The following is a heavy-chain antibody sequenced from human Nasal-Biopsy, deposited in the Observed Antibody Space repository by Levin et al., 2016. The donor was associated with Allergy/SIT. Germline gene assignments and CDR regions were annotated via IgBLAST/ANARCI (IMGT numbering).Heavy chain of an antibody. J-gene: IGHJ4*02. V-gene: IGHV4-59*01. CDR2: IYYTGTT. CDR3: ARGPDFWSGYSYYFDY. D-gene: IGHD3-3*01. Sequence: SETLSLTCTVSGDSISTYHWSWIRQPPGRGLEWIGDIYYTGTTNYNPSLKSRVTISLDTSKNQVALNVRSVTAADTAVYYCARGPDFWSGYSYYFDYWGQGTLVTVSS. CDR1: GDSISTYH.